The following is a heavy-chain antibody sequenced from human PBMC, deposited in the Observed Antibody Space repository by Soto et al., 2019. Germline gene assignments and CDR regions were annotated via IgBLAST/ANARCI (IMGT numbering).Heavy chain of an antibody. CDR3: ARDHLILPAHDFFYGSDV. J-gene: IGHJ6*02. Sequence: GGSLRLSCTTSGFTFGDYAMSWFRLAPGKGLEWVGIVRNTAYGETTEYAASVRGRFTISRDNAKNSVYLQMNSLRADDTAVYYCARDHLILPAHDFFYGSDVWGQGAKVTVSS. V-gene: IGHV3-49*03. CDR1: GFTFGDYA. D-gene: IGHD2-21*02. CDR2: VRNTAYGETT.